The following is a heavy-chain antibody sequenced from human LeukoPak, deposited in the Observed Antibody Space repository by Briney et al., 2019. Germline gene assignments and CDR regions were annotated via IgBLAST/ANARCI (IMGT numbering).Heavy chain of an antibody. CDR2: ISYDGSNK. Sequence: PGRSLRLSCAASGFTFSSYGMHWVRQAPGKGLEWVAVISYDGSNKYYADSMKGRFTISRDNSKNTLYLQMNSLRAEDTAVYYCAKDGGAYGFDYWGQGTLVTVSS. V-gene: IGHV3-30*18. CDR3: AKDGGAYGFDY. CDR1: GFTFSSYG. J-gene: IGHJ4*02. D-gene: IGHD3-16*01.